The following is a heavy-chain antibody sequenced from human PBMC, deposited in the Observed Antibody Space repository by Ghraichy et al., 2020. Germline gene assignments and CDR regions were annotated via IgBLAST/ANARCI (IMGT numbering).Heavy chain of an antibody. J-gene: IGHJ4*02. CDR2: IIPIFGTA. Sequence: SVKVSCKASGGTFSSYAISWVRQAPGQGLEWMGGIIPIFGTANYAQKFQGRVTITADESTSTAYMELSSLRSEDTAVYYCARGGYGGNFPIDYWGQGTLVTVSS. D-gene: IGHD4-23*01. V-gene: IGHV1-69*13. CDR1: GGTFSSYA. CDR3: ARGGYGGNFPIDY.